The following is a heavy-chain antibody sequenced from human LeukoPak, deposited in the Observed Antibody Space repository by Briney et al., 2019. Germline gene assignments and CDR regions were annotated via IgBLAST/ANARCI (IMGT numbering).Heavy chain of an antibody. CDR2: ISYDGSNK. J-gene: IGHJ4*02. CDR1: GFTFSSYA. V-gene: IGHV3-30-3*01. CDR3: ACPSTVSTY. D-gene: IGHD4-17*01. Sequence: GGSLRLSCAASGFTFSSYAMHWVRQAPGKGLEWVAVISYDGSNKYYADSVKGRFTISRDNSKNTLYLQMNSLRAEDAAVYYCACPSTVSTYWGQGTLVTVSS.